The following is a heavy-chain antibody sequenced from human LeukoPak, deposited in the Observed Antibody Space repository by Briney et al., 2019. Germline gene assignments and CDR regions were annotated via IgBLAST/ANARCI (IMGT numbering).Heavy chain of an antibody. CDR1: GYTFTSYD. V-gene: IGHV1-8*01. CDR3: ARGRCSSTSCLDYYMDV. Sequence: ASVKVSCKASGYTFTSYDINWVRQATGQGLEWMGWMNPNSGNTGYAQKFQGRVTMTRNTSISTAYMELSSLRSEDTAVYYCARGRCSSTSCLDYYMDVWGKGTTVTVSS. D-gene: IGHD2-2*01. J-gene: IGHJ6*03. CDR2: MNPNSGNT.